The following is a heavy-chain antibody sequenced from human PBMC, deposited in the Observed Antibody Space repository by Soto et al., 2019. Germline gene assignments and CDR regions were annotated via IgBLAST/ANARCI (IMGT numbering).Heavy chain of an antibody. CDR2: IIPIFGTA. CDR3: ARDFRFIPSVPQFWFDP. CDR1: GGTFSSYA. V-gene: IGHV1-69*01. D-gene: IGHD3-16*02. J-gene: IGHJ5*02. Sequence: QVQLVQSGAEVKKPGSSVKVSCKASGGTFSSYAISWVRQAPGQGLEWMGGIIPIFGTANYAQKFQGRVTITADESTSTAYMALSSLRSEDTAVYYCARDFRFIPSVPQFWFDPWGQGTLVTVSS.